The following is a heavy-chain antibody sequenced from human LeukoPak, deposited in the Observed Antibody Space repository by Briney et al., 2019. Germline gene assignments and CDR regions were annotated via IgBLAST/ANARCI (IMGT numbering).Heavy chain of an antibody. J-gene: IGHJ4*02. V-gene: IGHV3-66*03. CDR1: GFTVSSNS. CDR3: AYLPRIQLWLDY. D-gene: IGHD5-18*01. Sequence: GGSLRLSCTVSGFTVSSNSMSWVRQAPGKGLEWVSFIYSDNTHYSDSVKGRFTISRDNSKNTLYLQMNSLRAEDTAVYYCAYLPRIQLWLDYWGQGTLVTVSS. CDR2: IYSDNT.